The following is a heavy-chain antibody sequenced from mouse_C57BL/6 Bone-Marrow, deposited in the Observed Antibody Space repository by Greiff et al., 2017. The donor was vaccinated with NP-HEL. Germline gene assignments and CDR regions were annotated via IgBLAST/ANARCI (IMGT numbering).Heavy chain of an antibody. CDR3: ASWAAVVPYYFDY. Sequence: VQLQQPGAELVKPGASVKLSCKASGYTLTSYWMHWVKQRPGQGLEWIGIIHPNSGSTNSNEKFKSKATLTVDKSSSTAYMQLSSLTSEDSAVYDCASWAAVVPYYFDYWGQGTTLTVSS. D-gene: IGHD4-1*01. V-gene: IGHV1-64*01. J-gene: IGHJ2*01. CDR2: IHPNSGST. CDR1: GYTLTSYW.